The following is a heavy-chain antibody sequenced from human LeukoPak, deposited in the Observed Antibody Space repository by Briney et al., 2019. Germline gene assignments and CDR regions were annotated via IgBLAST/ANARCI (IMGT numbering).Heavy chain of an antibody. V-gene: IGHV3-9*02. CDR3: ARAYKDRSLAGKKEFFQH. CDR1: GFNSEDHA. J-gene: IGHJ1*01. D-gene: IGHD6-19*01. Sequence: GGSLRLSCVVSGFNSEDHAMNWVRQVPGKGLEWISLISWNSGTIGYADSVKGRFTISRDNANNFLYLQMNSLRAEDTALYYCARAYKDRSLAGKKEFFQHWGQGTLVTVSS. CDR2: ISWNSGTI.